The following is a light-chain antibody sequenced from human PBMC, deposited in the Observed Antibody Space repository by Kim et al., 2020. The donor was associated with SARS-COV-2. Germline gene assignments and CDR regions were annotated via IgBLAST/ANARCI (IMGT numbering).Light chain of an antibody. CDR3: QQYGRA. CDR2: GTS. Sequence: LSLAPGESAPLSCRASQSVGSNYLAWYQQKPGQAPRLLIVGTSSRAAGISHRFSGSGSGTDFTLTISRLEPEDFAVYYCQQYGRAFGGGTKVDIK. J-gene: IGKJ4*01. V-gene: IGKV3-20*01. CDR1: QSVGSNY.